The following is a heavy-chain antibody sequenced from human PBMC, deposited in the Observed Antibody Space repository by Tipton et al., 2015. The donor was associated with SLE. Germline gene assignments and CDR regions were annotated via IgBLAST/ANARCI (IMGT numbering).Heavy chain of an antibody. Sequence: SLRLSCAASGFTFSSYGMHWVRQAPGKGLEWVAVISYDGSNKYYADSVKGRFTITRDNSKNTLYLQMNSLRAEDTAVYYCAKDGPLEWLPIPLDMDVWGQGATVTVSS. V-gene: IGHV3-30*18. CDR2: ISYDGSNK. CDR1: GFTFSSYG. CDR3: AKDGPLEWLPIPLDMDV. D-gene: IGHD3-3*01. J-gene: IGHJ6*02.